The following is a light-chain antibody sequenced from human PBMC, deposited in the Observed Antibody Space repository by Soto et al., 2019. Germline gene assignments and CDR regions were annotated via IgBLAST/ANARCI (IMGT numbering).Light chain of an antibody. CDR1: QVISTF. Sequence: HWTQSLSSLSASVGDIVTMTCRASQVISTFLAWYQQKPGKAPKLLIYEASTLQSGVPSRFSGSGSGTEFTLTISGLLPEDFAAYHCQQLYTLPFTFGQGTRLEIK. CDR2: EAS. CDR3: QQLYTLPFT. J-gene: IGKJ5*01. V-gene: IGKV1-9*01.